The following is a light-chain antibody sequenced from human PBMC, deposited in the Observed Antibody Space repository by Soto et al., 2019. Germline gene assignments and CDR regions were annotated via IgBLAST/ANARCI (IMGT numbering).Light chain of an antibody. CDR2: KAS. Sequence: GDRVTIACRASDSISSWLAWYQQKPGKAPKLLIYKASNLASGVPSRFSGSGSGTEFTLTISSLQPDDFATYYCQHLNSFPITFGQGTRLEIK. V-gene: IGKV1-5*03. CDR1: DSISSW. CDR3: QHLNSFPIT. J-gene: IGKJ5*01.